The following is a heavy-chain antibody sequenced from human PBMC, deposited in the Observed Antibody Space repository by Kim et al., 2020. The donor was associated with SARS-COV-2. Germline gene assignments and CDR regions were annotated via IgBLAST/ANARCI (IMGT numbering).Heavy chain of an antibody. CDR3: VREVSVRFDP. V-gene: IGHV3-74*01. CDR2: T. J-gene: IGHJ5*02. Sequence: TNYADSVKGRFTISRDKAKNTLYLQRNSLRAEDTALYYCVREVSVRFDPWGQGTLVTVSS.